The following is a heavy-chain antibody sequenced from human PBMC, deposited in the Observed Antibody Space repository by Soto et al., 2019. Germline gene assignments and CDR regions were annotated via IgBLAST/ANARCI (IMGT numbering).Heavy chain of an antibody. Sequence: QVQLVQSGAEVKKPGASVKVSCKASDFTFTSYGISWVRQAPGQGLEWMGWISAYNGNTDYAQKLQGRVTMTTDTSTATAHMELRGLRSDDTAVYYCARDPPITGSLRGTPPMAVWGQGTTVTVSS. J-gene: IGHJ6*02. CDR1: DFTFTSYG. V-gene: IGHV1-18*04. D-gene: IGHD1-20*01. CDR3: ARDPPITGSLRGTPPMAV. CDR2: ISAYNGNT.